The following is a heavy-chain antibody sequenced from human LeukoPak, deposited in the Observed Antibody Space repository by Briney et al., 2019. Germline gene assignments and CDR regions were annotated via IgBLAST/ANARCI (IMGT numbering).Heavy chain of an antibody. J-gene: IGHJ6*03. CDR3: AGEFGTVSNYYYYYHYMDV. CDR1: GYTFTNYA. D-gene: IGHD4-17*01. Sequence: ASVKVSCKASGYTFTNYAMNWVRQAPGQGLEWMGWINPNSGGTNYAQKFQGRVTMTRDTSISTASMELSRLRSDATAVYYCAGEFGTVSNYYYYYHYMDVWGKGTTVTVSS. CDR2: INPNSGGT. V-gene: IGHV1-2*02.